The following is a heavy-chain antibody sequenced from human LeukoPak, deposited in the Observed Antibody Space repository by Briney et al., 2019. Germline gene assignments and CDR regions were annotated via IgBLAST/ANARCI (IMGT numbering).Heavy chain of an antibody. V-gene: IGHV3-30*18. CDR1: GFTFTFYG. CDR2: ISDDGTKK. Sequence: PGGSLRLSCADSGFTFTFYGMHWARQAPGKGLEWLAVISDDGTKKSYADSVKGRFTISRDNSKNTLYLQMNSLRPEDTAVYYCAKDEGGDYAGLDYWGQGTLVTVSS. CDR3: AKDEGGDYAGLDY. J-gene: IGHJ4*02. D-gene: IGHD4-17*01.